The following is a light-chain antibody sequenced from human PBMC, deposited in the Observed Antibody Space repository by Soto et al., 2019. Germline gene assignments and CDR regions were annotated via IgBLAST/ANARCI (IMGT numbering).Light chain of an antibody. V-gene: IGKV3-20*01. J-gene: IGKJ1*01. CDR3: QQYGNSPQT. CDR2: GAS. CDR1: QSVSSSY. Sequence: EILSTQSPGTLSLSPGERATLSCRASQSVSSSYLAWYQQKPGQAPRLLIYGASSRATGIPDRFSGSGSGTDFTLTISRLEPEDFAVYYCQQYGNSPQTFGQGTKVDIK.